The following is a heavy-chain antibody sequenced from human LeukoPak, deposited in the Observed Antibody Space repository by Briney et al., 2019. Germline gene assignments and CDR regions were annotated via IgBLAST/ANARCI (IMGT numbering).Heavy chain of an antibody. Sequence: KSSETLSLTCTVSGGSISSSSYYWGWIRQPPGKGLEWIGSMYYSGSTYYNPSLKSRVTISVDTSKNQFSLKLSSVTAADTAVYYCARRQYWDTGGYFDYWGQGTLVTVSS. D-gene: IGHD2-8*02. CDR1: GGSISSSSYY. CDR2: MYYSGST. CDR3: ARRQYWDTGGYFDY. J-gene: IGHJ4*02. V-gene: IGHV4-39*01.